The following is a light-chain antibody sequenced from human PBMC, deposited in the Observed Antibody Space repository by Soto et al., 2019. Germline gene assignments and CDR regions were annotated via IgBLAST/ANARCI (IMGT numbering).Light chain of an antibody. CDR3: QQYDNWPIT. Sequence: MTQSPSSLSASVGDRVTITCRASQSISTYLNWYQQKPGQAPRLFIYGASTRATAIPPRFSGSGSGTELTLTISSLQSEDFAVYYCQQYDNWPITFGQGTRLEIK. J-gene: IGKJ5*01. CDR1: QSISTY. V-gene: IGKV3-15*01. CDR2: GAS.